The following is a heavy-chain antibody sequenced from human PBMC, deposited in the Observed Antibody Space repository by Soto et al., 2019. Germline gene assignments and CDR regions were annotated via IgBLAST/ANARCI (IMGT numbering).Heavy chain of an antibody. CDR1: GGTFSSYA. CDR3: ARSPTVHSGSYQFDP. Sequence: QVQLVQSGAEVKKPGSSVKVSCKASGGTFSSYAISWVRQAPGQGLEWMGGIIPIFGTANYAQQFQGRVKITADESTSTAYMELSSLRSEDTAVYYCARSPTVHSGSYQFDPWGQGTLVTFSS. CDR2: IIPIFGTA. V-gene: IGHV1-69*12. D-gene: IGHD1-26*01. J-gene: IGHJ5*02.